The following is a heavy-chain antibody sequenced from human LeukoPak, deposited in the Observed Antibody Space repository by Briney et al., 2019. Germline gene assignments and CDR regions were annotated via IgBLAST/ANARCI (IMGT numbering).Heavy chain of an antibody. D-gene: IGHD2-2*01. Sequence: SETLSLTCAVYGGSFSGYYWSWIRQPPGKGLEWIGEINHSGSINYNPSLKSRVTISVDTSKNQFSLKLSSVTAADTAVYYCARDSGDCSSTSCLLYGMDVWGQGTTVTVSS. CDR2: INHSGSI. J-gene: IGHJ6*02. CDR1: GGSFSGYY. V-gene: IGHV4-34*01. CDR3: ARDSGDCSSTSCLLYGMDV.